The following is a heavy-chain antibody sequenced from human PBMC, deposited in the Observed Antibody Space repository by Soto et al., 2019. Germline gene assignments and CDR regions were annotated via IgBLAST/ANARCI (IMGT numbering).Heavy chain of an antibody. J-gene: IGHJ4*02. D-gene: IGHD3-3*01. CDR3: AKDFGTYYDFWSGPSAFDY. Sequence: PGGSLRLPCAASGFTFSSYAMSWVRQAPGKGLEWVSAISGSGGSTYYADSVKGRFTISRDNSKNTLYLQMNSLRAEDTAVYYCAKDFGTYYDFWSGPSAFDYWGQGTLVTVSS. CDR2: ISGSGGST. CDR1: GFTFSSYA. V-gene: IGHV3-23*01.